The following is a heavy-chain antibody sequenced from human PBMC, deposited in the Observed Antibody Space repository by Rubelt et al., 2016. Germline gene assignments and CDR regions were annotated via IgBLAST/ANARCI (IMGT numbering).Heavy chain of an antibody. V-gene: IGHV3-21*01. D-gene: IGHD6-6*01. Sequence: ASGFTFSSYSMNWVRQAPGKGLEWVSSISSSSSYIYYADSVKGRFTISRDNAQNSLYLQMNCLTAEDTAVSYCAKDLHSSSVGFDYWGQGTLVTVSS. CDR3: AKDLHSSSVGFDY. CDR1: GFTFSSYS. J-gene: IGHJ4*02. CDR2: ISSSSSYI.